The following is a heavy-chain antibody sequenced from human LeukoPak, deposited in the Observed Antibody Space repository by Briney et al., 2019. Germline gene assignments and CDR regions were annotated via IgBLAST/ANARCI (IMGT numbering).Heavy chain of an antibody. CDR1: GGSISSYY. Sequence: SETLSLTCTVSGGSISSYYWSWIRQPPGKGLEWIGYIYYSGSTNYNPSLKSRVTISVDTSKNQFSLKLSSVTAADTAVYYCARAWKSSSSTFDYWGQGTLVTVSS. D-gene: IGHD6-6*01. CDR2: IYYSGST. J-gene: IGHJ4*02. CDR3: ARAWKSSSSTFDY. V-gene: IGHV4-59*01.